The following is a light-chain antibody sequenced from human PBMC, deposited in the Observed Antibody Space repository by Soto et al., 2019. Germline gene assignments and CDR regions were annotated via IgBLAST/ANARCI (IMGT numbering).Light chain of an antibody. J-gene: IGLJ2*01. V-gene: IGLV2-14*01. CDR3: SSYTSSSTPL. CDR1: SSDVGGYNY. CDR2: DVS. Sequence: QSALTQPASVSGSPGQSITISCTGTSSDVGGYNYVSWYQQHPGKAPKLMIYDVSNRPSGVSNRFSGSKSGNTASLTISGLQAEDEGDYYCSSYTSSSTPLFGVGTKLTVL.